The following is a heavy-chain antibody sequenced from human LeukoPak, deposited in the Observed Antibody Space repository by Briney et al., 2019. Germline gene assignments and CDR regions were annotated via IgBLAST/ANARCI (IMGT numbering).Heavy chain of an antibody. CDR1: GDSIFSTTYY. CDR3: ARLYQGKRPPDY. V-gene: IGHV4-39*01. J-gene: IGHJ4*02. D-gene: IGHD6-25*01. Sequence: SETLSLTCTVSGDSIFSTTYYWGWIRQPPGMGLEWIGSIFHSGNTYYHPSLKSRVTISVDPSKTQLSLSLRSVTAADTAVYYCARLYQGKRPPDYWGQGTLVTVSS. CDR2: IFHSGNT.